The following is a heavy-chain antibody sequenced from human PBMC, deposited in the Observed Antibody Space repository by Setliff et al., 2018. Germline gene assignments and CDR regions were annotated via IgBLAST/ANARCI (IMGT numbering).Heavy chain of an antibody. D-gene: IGHD5-18*01. CDR2: ISGRGGST. CDR3: ARGRGSGYRYGYVPY. V-gene: IGHV3-23*01. J-gene: IGHJ4*02. CDR1: GFTFSSYA. Sequence: LRLSCAASGFTFSSYAMSWVRQAPGKGLEWVSAISGRGGSTYYADSVKGRFTISRDNSKNTLYLQMNSLRAEDTAVYYCARGRGSGYRYGYVPYWGPGILVTVSS.